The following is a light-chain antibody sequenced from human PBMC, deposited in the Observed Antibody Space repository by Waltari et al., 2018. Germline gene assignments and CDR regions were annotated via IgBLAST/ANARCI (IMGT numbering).Light chain of an antibody. CDR1: QSILSRTNTKRY. CDR3: QQHYGSPT. J-gene: IGKJ4*01. Sequence: DFVLIQSPASRAVSLGERATIYCKSRQSILSRTNTKRYLAWYQPRPGQPPERLICWESARESGVPDRFSGSGAGTDFTLAISSLQAEDVAVYYCQQHYGSPTFGGGTKVETK. V-gene: IGKV4-1*01. CDR2: WES.